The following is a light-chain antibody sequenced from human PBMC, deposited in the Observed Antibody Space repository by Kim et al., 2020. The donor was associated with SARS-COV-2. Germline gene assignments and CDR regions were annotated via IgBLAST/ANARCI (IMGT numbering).Light chain of an antibody. CDR3: LLNSGGAWV. V-gene: IGLV7-43*01. CDR2: NTN. CDR1: TGAVTSGYL. J-gene: IGLJ3*02. Sequence: QTVVTQEPSLTVPLGGSVTLTCASSTGAVTSGYLPNWFQQKPGQAPKTLISNTNNKHSWTPARFSGSLLGGKAALTLSGVQPEDEAEYYCLLNSGGAWVFGGGTQLTVL.